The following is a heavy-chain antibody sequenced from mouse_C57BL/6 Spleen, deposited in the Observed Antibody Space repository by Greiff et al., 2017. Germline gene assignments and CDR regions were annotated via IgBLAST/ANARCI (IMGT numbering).Heavy chain of an antibody. CDR2: IHPNSGST. J-gene: IGHJ3*01. V-gene: IGHV1-64*01. CDR3: ARSYSNDVSWFAY. Sequence: VQLQQPGAELVKPGASVKLSCKASGYTFTSYWMHWVKQRPGQGLEWIGMIHPNSGSTNYNEKFKSKATLTVDKSSSTAYMQLSSLTSEDSAVYYCARSYSNDVSWFAYWGQGTLVTVSA. D-gene: IGHD2-12*01. CDR1: GYTFTSYW.